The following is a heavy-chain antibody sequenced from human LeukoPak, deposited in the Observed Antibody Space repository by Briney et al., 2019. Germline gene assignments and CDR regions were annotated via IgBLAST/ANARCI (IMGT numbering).Heavy chain of an antibody. Sequence: PGGSLGLSCAASGFIFSDFAMSWVRQAPGKGLEWVGIIRSKAYGETTEYAASVKGRFTISMDDSKSIAFLQVNSLRTVDTAVYYCARDRYDYNWSYRGAYYDGSVYNLDYWGQGTLVIVSS. J-gene: IGHJ4*02. CDR1: GFIFSDFA. CDR2: IRSKAYGETT. CDR3: ARDRYDYNWSYRGAYYDGSVYNLDY. D-gene: IGHD3-22*01. V-gene: IGHV3-49*04.